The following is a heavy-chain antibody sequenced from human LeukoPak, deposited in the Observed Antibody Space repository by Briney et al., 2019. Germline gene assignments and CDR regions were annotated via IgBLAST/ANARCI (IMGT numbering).Heavy chain of an antibody. CDR1: GFTFSSYS. V-gene: IGHV3-21*01. D-gene: IGHD4-17*01. CDR3: AREGTTVTPSLAYYYYGMDV. CDR2: ISSSSSYI. J-gene: IGHJ6*02. Sequence: GGALRLSCAASGFTFSSYSMNWVRQAPGKGLEWVSSISSSSSYIYYADSVKGRFTISRDNAKNSLYLQMTSLRAEDTAVYYCAREGTTVTPSLAYYYYGMDVWGQGTTVTVSS.